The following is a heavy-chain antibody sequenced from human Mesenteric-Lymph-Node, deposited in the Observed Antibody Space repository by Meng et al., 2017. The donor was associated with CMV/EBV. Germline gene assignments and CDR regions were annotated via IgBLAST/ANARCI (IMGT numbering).Heavy chain of an antibody. Sequence: GESLKISCVASGFTFSSYAMHWVRQAPGKGLEWVAVISYNENIKYYADSVKGRFSISRDNPKNTLYLQMNSLRAGDTAVYYCARDHLAVVVPSTNIDLWGQGALVTVSS. CDR1: GFTFSSYA. CDR2: ISYNENIK. V-gene: IGHV3-30-3*01. J-gene: IGHJ4*02. CDR3: ARDHLAVVVPSTNIDL. D-gene: IGHD2-2*01.